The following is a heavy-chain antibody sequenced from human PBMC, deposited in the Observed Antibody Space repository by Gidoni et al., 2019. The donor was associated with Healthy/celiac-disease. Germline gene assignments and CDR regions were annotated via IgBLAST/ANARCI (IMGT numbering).Heavy chain of an antibody. CDR1: GGSFRGYY. CDR2: INHSGST. Sequence: QVQLQQWGAGLLKPSETLSLTCAVYGGSFRGYYWSWIRQPPGKGLEWIGEINHSGSTNYNPSLKSRVTISVDTSKNQFSLKLSSVTAADTAVYYCARVADYYDSSGYYSRFDYWGQGTLVTVSS. J-gene: IGHJ4*02. D-gene: IGHD3-22*01. V-gene: IGHV4-34*01. CDR3: ARVADYYDSSGYYSRFDY.